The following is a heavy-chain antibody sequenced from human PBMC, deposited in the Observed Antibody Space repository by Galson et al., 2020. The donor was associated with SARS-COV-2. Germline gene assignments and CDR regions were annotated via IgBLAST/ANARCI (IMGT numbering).Heavy chain of an antibody. CDR2: ISGAGIST. J-gene: IGHJ4*02. V-gene: IGHV3-23*01. CDR1: GFTFRYYG. Sequence: GGSLRLSCAASGFTFRYYGMHWVRQSPGKGLECVSGISGAGISTYYADSVKGRFTISRDNSKDTVYLEMNSLTVEDTAVYYCARGTEQNLFDSSGFYQPYFGFWGQGTLVTVSP. D-gene: IGHD6-19*01. CDR3: ARGTEQNLFDSSGFYQPYFGF.